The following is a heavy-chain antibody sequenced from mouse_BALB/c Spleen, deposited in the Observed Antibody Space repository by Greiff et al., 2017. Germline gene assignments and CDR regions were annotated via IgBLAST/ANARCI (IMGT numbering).Heavy chain of an antibody. CDR1: GFTFSSYG. V-gene: IGHV5-6-3*01. Sequence: EVQVVESGGGLVQPGGSLKLSCAASGFTFSSYGMSWVRQTPDKRLELVATINSNGGSTYYPDSVKGRFTISRDNAKNTLYLQMSSLKSEDTAMYYCARDWAYGLREDYWGQGTTLTVSS. CDR3: ARDWAYGLREDY. D-gene: IGHD2-4*01. J-gene: IGHJ2*01. CDR2: INSNGGST.